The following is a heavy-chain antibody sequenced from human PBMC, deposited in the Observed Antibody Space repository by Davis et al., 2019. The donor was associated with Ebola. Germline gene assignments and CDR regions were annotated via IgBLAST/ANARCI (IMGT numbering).Heavy chain of an antibody. D-gene: IGHD6-6*01. CDR2: MNPNSGDT. CDR1: GYTFSNYA. J-gene: IGHJ6*02. V-gene: IGHV1-8*01. Sequence: AASVKVSCKASGYTFSNYAINWVRQATGQGLEWMGWMNPNSGDTGYAQKFQGRVTMTRNTSISTAYMELSSLRSEDTAVYYCARGSSKAYYYYGMDVWGQGTTVTVSS. CDR3: ARGSSKAYYYYGMDV.